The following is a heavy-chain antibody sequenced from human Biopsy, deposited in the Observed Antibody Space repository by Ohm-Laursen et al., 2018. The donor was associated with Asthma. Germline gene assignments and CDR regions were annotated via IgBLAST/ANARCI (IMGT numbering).Heavy chain of an antibody. CDR1: GRHFGSYN. J-gene: IGHJ4*02. V-gene: IGHV3-30-3*01. D-gene: IGHD6-13*01. CDR3: LRDTLGYYFDI. Sequence: SPRLSCAASGRHFGSYNMHWARQAPGKGLEWVAVITFDGSTQHYGDSVKGRFTISRDNSKNMLLLQMNSLRAEDTAVYYCLRDTLGYYFDIWGQGTQVTVSS. CDR2: ITFDGSTQ.